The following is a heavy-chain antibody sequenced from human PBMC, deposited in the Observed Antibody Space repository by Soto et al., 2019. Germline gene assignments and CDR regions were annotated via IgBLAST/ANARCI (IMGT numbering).Heavy chain of an antibody. CDR1: GGTFSNHL. Sequence: SVKVSWKASGGTFSNHLISWVRQAPGQGLEWMGTIIPLFGILNYAQKFQGRVTITGDTSASTAYMDLSSLRSEDTAVYYCARQAEGGYNYGYWGQGTLVTVSS. D-gene: IGHD5-12*01. CDR2: IIPLFGIL. J-gene: IGHJ4*02. CDR3: ARQAEGGYNYGY. V-gene: IGHV1-69*02.